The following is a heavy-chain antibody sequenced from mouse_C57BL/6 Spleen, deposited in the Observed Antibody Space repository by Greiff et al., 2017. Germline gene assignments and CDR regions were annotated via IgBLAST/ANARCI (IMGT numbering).Heavy chain of an antibody. J-gene: IGHJ2*01. CDR1: GFTFSSYG. CDR3: ARQGGVTFDY. D-gene: IGHD2-13*01. V-gene: IGHV5-6*01. Sequence: EVQLVESGGDLVKPGGSLKLSCAASGFTFSSYGMSWVRQTPDKRLEWVATISSGGSYTYYPDSVKGRFTIARDNAKNTLYLQMSSLKSEDTAMYYCARQGGVTFDYWGQGTTLTVSS. CDR2: ISSGGSYT.